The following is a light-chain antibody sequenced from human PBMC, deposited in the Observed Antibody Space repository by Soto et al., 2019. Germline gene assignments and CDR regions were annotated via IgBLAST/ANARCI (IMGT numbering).Light chain of an antibody. J-gene: IGLJ2*01. CDR2: DGS. CDR1: SSHVCGYIP. CDR3: SSYTSSTTPVL. V-gene: IGLV2-14*01. Sequence: QSALTQPASVSGSPGQSITISCTGTSSHVCGYIPFSWHQKHPGKAPKLMIYDGSDRPSGISNRFSGSKSGNTASLTISGLQAEDEDDYYCSSYTSSTTPVLFGGGTQLTVL.